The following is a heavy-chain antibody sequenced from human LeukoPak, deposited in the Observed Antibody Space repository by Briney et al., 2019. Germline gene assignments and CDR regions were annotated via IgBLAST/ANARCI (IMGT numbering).Heavy chain of an antibody. CDR3: ARIVDTAMVLDY. Sequence: GGSLRLSCAASGFTFSDCYMSWIRQAPGKGLEWVSYISSSGSTIYYADSVKGRFTISRDNAKNSLYLQMNSLRAEDTAVYYCARIVDTAMVLDYWGQGTLVTVSS. CDR2: ISSSGSTI. J-gene: IGHJ4*02. V-gene: IGHV3-11*01. D-gene: IGHD5-18*01. CDR1: GFTFSDCY.